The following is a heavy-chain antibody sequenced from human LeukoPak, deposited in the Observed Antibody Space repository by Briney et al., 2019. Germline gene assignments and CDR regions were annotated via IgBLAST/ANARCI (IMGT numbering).Heavy chain of an antibody. J-gene: IGHJ4*02. Sequence: GGSLRLSCAASGFTVSSNYMSWVRQAPGKGLEWVSVIYSGGSTYYADSVKGRFSISRDKSKNTLYLQMNSLRAEDTAVYYCAIRKSGNAIDYWGQGTLVTVSS. D-gene: IGHD5-12*01. CDR1: GFTVSSNY. CDR3: AIRKSGNAIDY. CDR2: IYSGGST. V-gene: IGHV3-66*01.